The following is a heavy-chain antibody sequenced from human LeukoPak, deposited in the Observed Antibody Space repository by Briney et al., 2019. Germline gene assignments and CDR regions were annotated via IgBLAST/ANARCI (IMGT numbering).Heavy chain of an antibody. J-gene: IGHJ4*02. CDR3: ATLRSDSSGWYYFDY. CDR1: GFTFRNYG. CDR2: IWYDGSNK. D-gene: IGHD6-19*01. V-gene: IGHV3-33*01. Sequence: PGRSLRLSCAASGFTFRNYGMHWVRQAPGKGLEWVALIWYDGSNKYYTDSVKGRFTISSDNSKNMLYLQMNSLRTEDTAVYYCATLRSDSSGWYYFDYWGQGTLVTVSS.